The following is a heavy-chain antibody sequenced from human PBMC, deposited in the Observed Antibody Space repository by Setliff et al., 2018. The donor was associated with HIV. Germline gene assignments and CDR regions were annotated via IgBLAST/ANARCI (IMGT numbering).Heavy chain of an antibody. CDR2: IFHAGST. V-gene: IGHV4-39*01. CDR1: GGSISGSSYY. D-gene: IGHD2-15*01. Sequence: SETLSLTCTVSGGSISGSSYYWGWIRQSPEKGLEWIGSIFHAGSTYYNPSLKSRVTLSVDTSENQYSLKLTSLIAADPAVYYCARSLAYCSGGGCSSGNYYYMDVWGKGTTVTVSS. J-gene: IGHJ6*03. CDR3: ARSLAYCSGGGCSSGNYYYMDV.